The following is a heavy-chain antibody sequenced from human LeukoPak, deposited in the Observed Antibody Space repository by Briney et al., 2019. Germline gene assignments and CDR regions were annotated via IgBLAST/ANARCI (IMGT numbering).Heavy chain of an antibody. CDR1: GYTFTGYY. CDR3: ARTLHYDPKKAAFDI. Sequence: GASVKVSCKASGYTFTGYYMHWVRQAPGQGLEWMGWINPNSGGTNYAQKFQGRVTMTRDTSISTAYMELSRLRSDDTAVYYCARTLHYDPKKAAFDIWGQGSMVTVSS. CDR2: INPNSGGT. D-gene: IGHD3-3*01. V-gene: IGHV1-2*02. J-gene: IGHJ3*02.